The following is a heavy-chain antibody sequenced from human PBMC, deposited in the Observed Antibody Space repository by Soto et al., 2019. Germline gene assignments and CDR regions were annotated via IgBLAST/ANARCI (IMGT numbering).Heavy chain of an antibody. V-gene: IGHV1-46*01. CDR3: GRDVIGHDNYETIGYCFDH. D-gene: IGHD3-16*01. CDR1: GYTFTKFH. CDR2: IDPSGGVT. J-gene: IGHJ4*02. Sequence: ASVKVSCKASGYTFTKFHIHWVRQAPGQGLEWMGMIDPSGGVTRDAQRFQGRITMTSDTSTSSVYMELRGLTSEDTAVYYCGRDVIGHDNYETIGYCFDHWGPGTLVTVSS.